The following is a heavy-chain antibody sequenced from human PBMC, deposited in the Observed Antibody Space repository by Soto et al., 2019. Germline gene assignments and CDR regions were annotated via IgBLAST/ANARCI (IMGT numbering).Heavy chain of an antibody. J-gene: IGHJ4*02. CDR1: GFTFSSYA. D-gene: IGHD1-26*01. CDR2: ISGSGGST. V-gene: IGHV3-23*01. CDR3: ARRGSGSYYDY. Sequence: EVQLLESGGGLVQPGGSLRLSCAASGFTFSSYAMRWVRQAPVKGLEWVSAISGSGGSTYYADSVKGRFTISRDNSKNTRYRQMDSLRAEDTAVYYCARRGSGSYYDYWGQGTLVTVSS.